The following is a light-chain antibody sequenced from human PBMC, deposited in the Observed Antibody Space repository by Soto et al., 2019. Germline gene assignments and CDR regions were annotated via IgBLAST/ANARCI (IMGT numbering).Light chain of an antibody. Sequence: QSVLTQPPSVSAAPGQKVTISCPGSNSNIGNNYVSWYQMLPGTAPKLLIYDNDKRASGTPDRFSGSKSGTSATLDITGLQTGDGADYYCGTWDTSLIAGVFGGGTKLTVL. J-gene: IGLJ2*01. CDR3: GTWDTSLIAGV. V-gene: IGLV1-51*01. CDR1: NSNIGNNY. CDR2: DND.